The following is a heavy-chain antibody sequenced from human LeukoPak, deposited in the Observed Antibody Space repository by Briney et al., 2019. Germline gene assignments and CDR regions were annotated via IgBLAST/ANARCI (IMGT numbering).Heavy chain of an antibody. CDR1: GDSIITYY. Sequence: SDTLSLTCSVSGDSIITYYWSWIRQPAGEGLEWIGRIYSTGSTNYNPSLKSRVTMSVDTSKNQFSLNLISVTAADTAVYYCARDAGNYRSGGLDYWGQGTLVTVSS. CDR2: IYSTGST. V-gene: IGHV4-4*07. CDR3: ARDAGNYRSGGLDY. J-gene: IGHJ4*02. D-gene: IGHD3-10*01.